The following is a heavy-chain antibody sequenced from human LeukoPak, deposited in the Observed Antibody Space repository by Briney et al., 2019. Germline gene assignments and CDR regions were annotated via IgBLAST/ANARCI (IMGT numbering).Heavy chain of an antibody. J-gene: IGHJ6*02. CDR2: IYYTGSI. Sequence: SQTLSLTCTVSGASISSSGSYWTWIRQHPGKGLEWIAYIYYTGSIYYNPSLKSRVTMSVDTSKNQSSLKLNSVTAADTAVYYCAGERSVGLGTSYYHYGVDVWGQGTSVTVSS. CDR1: GASISSSGSY. D-gene: IGHD1-7*01. CDR3: AGERSVGLGTSYYHYGVDV. V-gene: IGHV4-31*03.